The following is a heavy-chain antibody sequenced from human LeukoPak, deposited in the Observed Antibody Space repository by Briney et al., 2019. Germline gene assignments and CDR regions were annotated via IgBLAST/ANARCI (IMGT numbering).Heavy chain of an antibody. CDR3: ATSGGPINWFDP. J-gene: IGHJ5*02. D-gene: IGHD3-10*01. Sequence: SETLSLTCAAYGGSLSGYYWGWIRQPPGKGLQWIGEVNHSGSTNYNPSLKSRVTISVGTSKNQFSLKLSSVTAADTAVYYCATSGGPINWFDPWGEGTMVTVSS. CDR1: GGSLSGYY. CDR2: VNHSGST. V-gene: IGHV4-34*01.